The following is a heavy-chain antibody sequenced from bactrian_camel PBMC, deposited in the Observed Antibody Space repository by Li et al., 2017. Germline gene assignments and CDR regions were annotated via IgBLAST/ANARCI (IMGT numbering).Heavy chain of an antibody. CDR3: AAHCRFGLNY. D-gene: IGHD1*01. CDR2: ITTLGTT. V-gene: IGHV3S53*01. J-gene: IGHJ4*01. CDR1: GGPRYWTYC. Sequence: HVQLVESGGGSVQAGGSLRLSCVASGGPRYWTYCMGWFRQAPGKEREEVASITTLGTTTYSDSVKGRFTISHNNAKSTVYLQMTSLKTEDTAVYYCAAHCRFGLNYWGQGTQVTVS.